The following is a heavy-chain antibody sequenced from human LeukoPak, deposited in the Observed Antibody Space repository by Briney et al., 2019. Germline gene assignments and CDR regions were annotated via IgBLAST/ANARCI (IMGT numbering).Heavy chain of an antibody. CDR1: GGPISGYY. D-gene: IGHD3-22*01. J-gene: IGHJ3*01. Sequence: PSETLSLTCTVSGGPISGYYWSWIRQPAGKGLEWIGRIYTSGNTNYNPSLKSRLTMSVDTSKNQFSLKLSSVTAADTAVYYCARQSDSSGYYYLGAFDFWGQGTMVTVSS. CDR2: IYTSGNT. V-gene: IGHV4-4*07. CDR3: ARQSDSSGYYYLGAFDF.